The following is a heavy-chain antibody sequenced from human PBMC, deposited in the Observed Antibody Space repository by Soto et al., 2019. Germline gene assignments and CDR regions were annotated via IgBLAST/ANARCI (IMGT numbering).Heavy chain of an antibody. J-gene: IGHJ4*02. Sequence: QVQLVQSGAEVKKPGSSVKVSCKASGGTFSSYTISWVRQAPGQGLEWMGRITPILGLTNYAQKFQGRVTXPXAXXTTTAYMSLSSLRSEDTAVYYCARAPRGHSGGSDCWGQGTLVTLSS. D-gene: IGHD3-10*01. CDR2: ITPILGLT. V-gene: IGHV1-69*02. CDR3: ARAPRGHSGGSDC. CDR1: GGTFSSYT.